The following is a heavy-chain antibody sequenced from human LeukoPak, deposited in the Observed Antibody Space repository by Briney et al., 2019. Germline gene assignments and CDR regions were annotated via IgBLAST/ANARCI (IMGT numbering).Heavy chain of an antibody. D-gene: IGHD5-18*01. V-gene: IGHV3-30*04. CDR1: GFTFSSYA. CDR3: ARGGGRNTTMVWAFDY. Sequence: GGSLRLSCAASGFTFSSYAMHWVRQAPGKGLEWVAVISYDGSNKYYADSVRGRFTISRDNSKNTLNLQMNSLRAEDTAVYYCARGGGRNTTMVWAFDYWGQGTLVTVSS. J-gene: IGHJ4*02. CDR2: ISYDGSNK.